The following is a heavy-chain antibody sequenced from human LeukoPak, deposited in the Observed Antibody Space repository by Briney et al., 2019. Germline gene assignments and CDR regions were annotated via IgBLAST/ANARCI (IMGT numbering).Heavy chain of an antibody. CDR1: GFTFSGYA. CDR3: ARLTMVRGVLLDY. Sequence: PGGSLKLSCAASGFTFSGYAVHWVRQAPGKGLEWVSVIYSGGSTYYADSVKGRFTISRDNSKNSLYLQMNSLRAEDTAVYYCARLTMVRGVLLDYWGQGTLVTVSS. D-gene: IGHD3-10*01. V-gene: IGHV3-66*04. J-gene: IGHJ4*02. CDR2: IYSGGST.